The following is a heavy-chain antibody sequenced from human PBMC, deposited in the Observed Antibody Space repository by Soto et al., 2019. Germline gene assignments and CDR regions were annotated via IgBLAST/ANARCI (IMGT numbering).Heavy chain of an antibody. J-gene: IGHJ6*02. V-gene: IGHV1-18*01. CDR2: ISAYNGNT. CDR3: ARVPPIAVAGLYYYGMDV. D-gene: IGHD6-19*01. CDR1: GYTFTSYG. Sequence: ASVKVSCKASGYTFTSYGIRWVRQAPGQGLEWMGWISAYNGNTNYAQKLQGRVTMTTDTSTSTAYMELRSLRSDDTAVYYCARVPPIAVAGLYYYGMDVWGQGTTVTVSS.